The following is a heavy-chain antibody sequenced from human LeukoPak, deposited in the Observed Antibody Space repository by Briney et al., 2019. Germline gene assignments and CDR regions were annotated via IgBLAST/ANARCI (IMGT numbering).Heavy chain of an antibody. J-gene: IGHJ4*02. Sequence: GRSLRLSCAASGFTFSSYGMHWVRQAPGKGLEWVAVIWYDGSNKYYADSVKGRFTISRDNSKNTLYLQMNSLRAEDTAVYYCARDHNYYGSGSYYNDYWGQGTLVTVSS. CDR1: GFTFSSYG. D-gene: IGHD3-10*01. V-gene: IGHV3-33*01. CDR3: ARDHNYYGSGSYYNDY. CDR2: IWYDGSNK.